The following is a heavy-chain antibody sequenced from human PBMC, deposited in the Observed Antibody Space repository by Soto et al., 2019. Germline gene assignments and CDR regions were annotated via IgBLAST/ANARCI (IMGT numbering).Heavy chain of an antibody. CDR3: AIRVILVATTRYYYGMDV. CDR1: GGTFSSYA. CDR2: IIPIFGTA. D-gene: IGHD3-22*01. J-gene: IGHJ6*02. V-gene: IGHV1-69*01. Sequence: QVQLVQSGAEVKKPGSSVKVSCKASGGTFSSYAISWVRQAPGQGLEWMGGIIPIFGTANYAQKFQGRVTITADESTSTAYMELSSLRSEDTAVYYCAIRVILVATTRYYYGMDVWGQGTTVTVSS.